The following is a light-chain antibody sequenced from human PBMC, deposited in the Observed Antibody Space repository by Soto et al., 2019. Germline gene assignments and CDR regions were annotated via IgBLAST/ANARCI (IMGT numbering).Light chain of an antibody. Sequence: QLVLTQSPSASASLRASVKLTCTLSSWHSHYAIAWHQQQPEKRPRYLMKLNSDGSHNKGDGIPDRFSGSSSGAERYFTISSRQSEDEADYYCQAWDTDSVVFGGGTKLNVL. CDR2: LNSDGSH. V-gene: IGLV4-69*01. CDR1: SWHSHYA. J-gene: IGLJ2*01. CDR3: QAWDTDSVV.